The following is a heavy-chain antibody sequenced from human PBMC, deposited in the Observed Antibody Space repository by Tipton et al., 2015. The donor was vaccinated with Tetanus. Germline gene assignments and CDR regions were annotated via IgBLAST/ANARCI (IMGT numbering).Heavy chain of an antibody. J-gene: IGHJ4*02. CDR2: ISYDGGNK. CDR3: ADHCSSTTCYGY. V-gene: IGHV3-30*03. Sequence: SLRLSCAASGFTFNSSGMHWVRQAPGKGLEWVAVISYDGGNKYYADSVKGRFTISRDNSKNTLYLQMSSLRAEDTAVYYCADHCSSTTCYGYWGQGSLVTVSS. D-gene: IGHD2-2*01. CDR1: GFTFNSSG.